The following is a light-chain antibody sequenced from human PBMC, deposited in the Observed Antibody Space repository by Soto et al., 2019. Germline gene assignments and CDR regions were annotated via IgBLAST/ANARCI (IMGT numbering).Light chain of an antibody. CDR1: QNSNNY. CDR3: QQYENLPT. V-gene: IGKV1-33*01. J-gene: IGKJ5*01. CDR2: DAS. Sequence: EIQMTQSPSSLSASVGDRVTITFQASQNSNNYLNWYQQKPGRAPKLLIYDASNLEAGVPSRFRGSGSGTDFAFTISRLQPEDIATYYCQQYENLPTFGQGTRLEIK.